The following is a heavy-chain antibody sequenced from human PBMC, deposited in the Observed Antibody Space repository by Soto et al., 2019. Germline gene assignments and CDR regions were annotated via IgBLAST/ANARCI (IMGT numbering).Heavy chain of an antibody. D-gene: IGHD3-9*01. CDR1: GFNLSHPW. J-gene: IGHJ4*02. V-gene: IGHV3-15*01. Sequence: GGSLRLSCVASGFNLSHPWMTWVRQAAGKGLEWVGRIKSETDGGTADYAAPVKGRATISRDDSKNTVYLQMNSLKTEDTAVYYCTTGIYYDILTGYHNVAYWGQGALVTVSS. CDR3: TTGIYYDILTGYHNVAY. CDR2: IKSETDGGTA.